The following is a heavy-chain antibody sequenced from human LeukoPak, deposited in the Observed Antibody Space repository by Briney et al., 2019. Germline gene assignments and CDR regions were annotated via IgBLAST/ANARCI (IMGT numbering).Heavy chain of an antibody. D-gene: IGHD6-13*01. Sequence: PGGSLRLSCAASGFTFSNYWMHWVRQAPGKGLVWVSRIHSDGSATYYADSVRGRFTISRDNSKNTLYLQMNSLRAEDTALYYCAQGVWQQLTFRGQGTLVTVSS. CDR3: AQGVWQQLTF. CDR2: IHSDGSAT. J-gene: IGHJ4*02. CDR1: GFTFSNYW. V-gene: IGHV3-74*01.